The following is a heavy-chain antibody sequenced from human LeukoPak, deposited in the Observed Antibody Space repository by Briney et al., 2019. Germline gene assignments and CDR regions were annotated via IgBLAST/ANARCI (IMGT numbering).Heavy chain of an antibody. V-gene: IGHV1-2*02. J-gene: IGHJ5*02. CDR2: INPNSGGT. D-gene: IGHD3-10*01. CDR1: GYTFTGYD. Sequence: GASVKVSCKASGYTFTGYDMHWVRQAPGQGLEWMGWINPNSGGTNYAQKFQGRVTMTRDTSISTAYMALSRLRSDDTAVYYCARPGGSGSYHSNYNWFDPWCQGTLVTVSA. CDR3: ARPGGSGSYHSNYNWFDP.